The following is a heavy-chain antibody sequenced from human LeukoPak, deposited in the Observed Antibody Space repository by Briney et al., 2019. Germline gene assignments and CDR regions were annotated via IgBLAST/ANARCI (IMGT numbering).Heavy chain of an antibody. V-gene: IGHV1-18*04. CDR3: ARLELTMVRGVIGASDI. J-gene: IGHJ3*02. Sequence: ASVKVSCKASGYTFTSYGISWVRQAPGQGLEWMGWISAYNGNTNYAQKLQGRVTMTTDTSTSTAYMELRSLRSDDTAVYYCARLELTMVRGVIGASDIWGQGTMVTVSS. CDR1: GYTFTSYG. CDR2: ISAYNGNT. D-gene: IGHD3-10*01.